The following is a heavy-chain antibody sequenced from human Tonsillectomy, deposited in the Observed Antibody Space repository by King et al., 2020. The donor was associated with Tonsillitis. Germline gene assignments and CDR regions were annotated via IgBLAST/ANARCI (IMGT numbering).Heavy chain of an antibody. CDR1: GYTFTGYY. CDR3: ARGQLGHKYYFGY. CDR2: INPNSGGT. J-gene: IGHJ4*02. Sequence: VQLVESGAEVKKPGASVKVSCKASGYTFTGYYMHWVRQAPGQGLEWMGWINPNSGGTNCAQKFQGWVTMTRDTSISTAYMELSRLRSDDTAVYYCARGQLGHKYYFGYWGQGTLVTVSS. V-gene: IGHV1-2*04. D-gene: IGHD7-27*01.